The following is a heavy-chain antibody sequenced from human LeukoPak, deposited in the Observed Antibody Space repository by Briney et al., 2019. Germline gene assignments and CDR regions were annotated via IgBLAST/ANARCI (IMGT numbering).Heavy chain of an antibody. CDR2: SCRGGNS. D-gene: IGHD1-26*01. CDR1: GHSIDSGYH. CDR3: ARCPHDSRSDYDVSSYMAV. V-gene: IGHV4-38-2*02. Sequence: SETLSLTCTVSGHSIDSGYHWGWIRQPPGRGLEWIGSSCRGGNSYFNPSLKSRLTISVDTSKNQFSLRLSSVTAADTAIYYCARCPHDSRSDYDVSSYMAVWGKGTMVTVSS. J-gene: IGHJ6*04.